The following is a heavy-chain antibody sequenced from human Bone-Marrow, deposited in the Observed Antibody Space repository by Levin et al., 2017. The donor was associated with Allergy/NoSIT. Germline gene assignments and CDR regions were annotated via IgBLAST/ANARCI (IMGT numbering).Heavy chain of an antibody. CDR1: GGSISSYY. CDR3: ARAGLTIAAARIYYYYGMDV. D-gene: IGHD6-13*01. V-gene: IGHV4-59*01. CDR2: IYYSGST. J-gene: IGHJ6*02. Sequence: SCTVSGGSISSYYWSWIRQPPGKGLEWIGYIYYSGSTNYNPSLKSRVTISVDTSKNQFSLKLSSVTAADTAVYYCARAGLTIAAARIYYYYGMDVWGQGTTVTVSS.